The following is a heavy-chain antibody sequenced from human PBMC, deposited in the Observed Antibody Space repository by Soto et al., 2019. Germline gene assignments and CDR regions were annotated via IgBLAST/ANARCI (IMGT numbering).Heavy chain of an antibody. CDR3: ARDVDVGYYHGSGTFDS. Sequence: ASVKVSCKASGYTFTSYYMHWVRQAPGQGLEWMGIINPSGGSTSYAQKFQGRVTMTRDTSTSTVYMELSSLRSEDTAVYYCARDVDVGYYHGSGTFDSWGQGTLVTVSS. CDR2: INPSGGST. D-gene: IGHD3-10*01. CDR1: GYTFTSYY. J-gene: IGHJ4*02. V-gene: IGHV1-46*01.